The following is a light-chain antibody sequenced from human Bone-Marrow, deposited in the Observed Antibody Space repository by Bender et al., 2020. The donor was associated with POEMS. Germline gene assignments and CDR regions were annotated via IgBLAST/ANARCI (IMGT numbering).Light chain of an antibody. CDR1: YSNIGSKY. J-gene: IGLJ3*02. CDR2: KNA. V-gene: IGLV1-47*01. Sequence: QSVLTQPPSASGTPGQTVTISCSGSYSNIGSKYVYWYQQLPGTAPKLLIFKNAERPSGVPDRFSGSKSGTSAFLAISGLQSEDEADYYCAAWEDSLNGWVFGGGTKLTVL. CDR3: AAWEDSLNGWV.